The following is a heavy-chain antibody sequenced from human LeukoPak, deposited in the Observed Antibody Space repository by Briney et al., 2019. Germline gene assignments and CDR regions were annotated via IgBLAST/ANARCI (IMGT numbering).Heavy chain of an antibody. V-gene: IGHV3-7*01. CDR2: IKQDGSEK. J-gene: IGHJ6*03. CDR1: GFTFSSYA. D-gene: IGHD6-13*01. CDR3: ARDPGSSSWPYYYYYYMDV. Sequence: GRSLRLSCAASGFTFSSYAMHWVRQAPGKGLEWVANIKQDGSEKYYVDSVKGRFTISRDNAKNSLYLQMNSLRAEDTAVYYCARDPGSSSWPYYYYYYMDVWGKGTTVTVSS.